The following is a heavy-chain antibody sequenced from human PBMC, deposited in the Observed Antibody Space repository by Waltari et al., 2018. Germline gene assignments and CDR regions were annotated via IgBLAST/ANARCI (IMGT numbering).Heavy chain of an antibody. CDR1: GGSFSGYY. D-gene: IGHD2-8*01. CDR3: ARGGPYGI. Sequence: QVQLQQWGAGLLKPSETLSLTCAVYGGSFSGYYWSWIRQPPGKGLEWIGEINQSGSTNYNPSLKSRVTISVDTSKNQFSLKLSSVTAADTAVYYCARGGPYGIWGQGTMVTVSS. V-gene: IGHV4-34*01. CDR2: INQSGST. J-gene: IGHJ3*02.